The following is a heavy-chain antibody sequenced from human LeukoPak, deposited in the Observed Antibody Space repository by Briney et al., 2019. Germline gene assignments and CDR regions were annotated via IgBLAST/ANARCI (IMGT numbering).Heavy chain of an antibody. J-gene: IGHJ4*02. CDR1: GYTFTSYG. CDR2: ISAYNGNT. D-gene: IGHD1-1*01. CDR3: ARTDSKLSPNWSRTSY. Sequence: ASVKVSCKASGYTFTSYGISWVRQAPGQGLEWMGWISAYNGNTNYAQKLQGRVTMTTDTSTSTAYMELRSLRSDDTAVYYCARTDSKLSPNWSRTSYWGQGTLVTVSS. V-gene: IGHV1-18*01.